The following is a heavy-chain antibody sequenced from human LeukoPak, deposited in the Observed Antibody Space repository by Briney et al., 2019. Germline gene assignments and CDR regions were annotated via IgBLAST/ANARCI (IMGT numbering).Heavy chain of an antibody. Sequence: GGSLRLSCAASGFTFSSYSMNWVRQAPGKGLEWVSYISSSSSTIYYADSVKGRFTISRDNAKNSLYLQMNSLRAEDTAVYYCARVEFLEWLLPDYWGQGTLVTVSS. CDR2: ISSSSSTI. CDR3: ARVEFLEWLLPDY. CDR1: GFTFSSYS. V-gene: IGHV3-48*01. J-gene: IGHJ4*02. D-gene: IGHD3-3*01.